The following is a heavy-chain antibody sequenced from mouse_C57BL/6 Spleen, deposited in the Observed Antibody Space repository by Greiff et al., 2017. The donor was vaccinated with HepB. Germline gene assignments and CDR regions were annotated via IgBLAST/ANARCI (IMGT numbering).Heavy chain of an antibody. D-gene: IGHD3-2*02. CDR2: IAPSDSYT. Sequence: QVQLQQPGAELVMPGASVKLSCKASGYTFTSYWMHWVKQRPGQGLEWIGEIAPSDSYTNYHQKFKGKFTLTVDKSSSTAYMQPSSLTSEDSAVYDRARGGDSSGYYVDYWGQGNTLTVAA. CDR3: ARGGDSSGYYVDY. V-gene: IGHV1-69*01. CDR1: GYTFTSYW. J-gene: IGHJ2*01.